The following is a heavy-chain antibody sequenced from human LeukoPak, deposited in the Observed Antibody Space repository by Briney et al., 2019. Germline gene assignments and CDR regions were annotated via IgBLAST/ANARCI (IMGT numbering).Heavy chain of an antibody. J-gene: IGHJ3*02. CDR1: GFSFSSYS. Sequence: GGSLRLSCAASGFSFSSYSMSWVRQAPGKGREWVGFIRSKAYGGTTKNAASVKVRFTISRDDSRSIAYLQMNSLKTEDTAVYYCTRRYNYDSSGYYYVRDAFDIWGQGTMVTVSS. D-gene: IGHD3-22*01. CDR3: TRRYNYDSSGYYYVRDAFDI. V-gene: IGHV3-49*04. CDR2: IRSKAYGGTT.